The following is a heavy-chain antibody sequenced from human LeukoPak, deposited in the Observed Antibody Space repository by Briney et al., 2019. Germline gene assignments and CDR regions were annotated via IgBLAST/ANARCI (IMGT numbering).Heavy chain of an antibody. CDR1: GFTFSFSTYN. D-gene: IGHD6-13*01. CDR3: AKVSWANYFDY. V-gene: IGHV3-48*01. CDR2: ISRRSTTT. Sequence: GGSLRLSCAASGFTFSFSTYNMNWVRQTPGKGLEWVSYISRRSTTTYYADSVKGRFTISRDNAKNSLYLEMNSLRAEDTAVYYCAKVSWANYFDYWGQGTLVTVSS. J-gene: IGHJ4*02.